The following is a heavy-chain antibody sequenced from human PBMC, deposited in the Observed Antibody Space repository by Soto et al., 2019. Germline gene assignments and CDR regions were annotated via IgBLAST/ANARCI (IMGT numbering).Heavy chain of an antibody. D-gene: IGHD5-12*01. J-gene: IGHJ6*02. CDR1: GFSFSRYG. CDR2: ISYDGDNK. V-gene: IGHV3-30*18. Sequence: QVQLVESGGGVVQPGRSLRLSCAASGFSFSRYGIHWVCQAPGKGLEWVAVISYDGDNKYYADSVKGRLTISRDNSKNTVYLQMNSLRAEDTAVYYCAKGEFHIVANGMDVWGQGTTVTVS. CDR3: AKGEFHIVANGMDV.